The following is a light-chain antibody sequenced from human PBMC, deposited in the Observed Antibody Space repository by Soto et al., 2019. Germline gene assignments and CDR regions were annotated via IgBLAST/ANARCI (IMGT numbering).Light chain of an antibody. Sequence: EIVLTQSPGTLSLSPGERATLSCRASQSLSSSYLAWYHQKPGQAPRLLIYGASSSATGIPDRFSGSGSGIDFTFTIIRLEPEDFAVYYCQRYGTLPRVTFGGGIKVDSK. CDR3: QRYGTLPRVT. V-gene: IGKV3-20*01. CDR2: GAS. CDR1: QSLSSSY. J-gene: IGKJ4*01.